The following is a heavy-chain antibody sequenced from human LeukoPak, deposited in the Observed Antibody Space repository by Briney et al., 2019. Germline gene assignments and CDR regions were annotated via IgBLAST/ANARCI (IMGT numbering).Heavy chain of an antibody. CDR3: ARGGDRYSSSWYGFGIYYYYYMDV. J-gene: IGHJ6*03. D-gene: IGHD6-13*01. CDR2: IYHSGST. CDR1: GGSISSSTYY. V-gene: IGHV4-39*07. Sequence: SETLSLTCTVSGGSISSSTYYWGWIRQPPGKGLEWIGSIYHSGSTYYNPSLKSRVTISVDTSKNQFSLKLSSVTAADTAVYYCARGGDRYSSSWYGFGIYYYYYMDVWGKGTTVTVSS.